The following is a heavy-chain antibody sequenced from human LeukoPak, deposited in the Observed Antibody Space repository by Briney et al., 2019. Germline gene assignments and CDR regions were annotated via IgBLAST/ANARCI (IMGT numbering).Heavy chain of an antibody. J-gene: IGHJ4*02. CDR3: VKGPHIVVVTAIYYY. Sequence: GGSLRLSCSDAGFTFSSYGEHWVRQAPGKGLEYVSAISSNGGSTYYADSVKGRFTISRDNSKNTLYLQMSSLRAEDTAVYYCVKGPHIVVVTAIYYYSGQGTLVTVSS. CDR1: GFTFSSYG. D-gene: IGHD2-21*02. CDR2: ISSNGGST. V-gene: IGHV3-64D*09.